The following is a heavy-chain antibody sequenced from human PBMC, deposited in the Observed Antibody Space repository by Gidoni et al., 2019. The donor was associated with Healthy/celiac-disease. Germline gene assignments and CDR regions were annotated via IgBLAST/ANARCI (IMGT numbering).Heavy chain of an antibody. D-gene: IGHD2-2*01. CDR3: ARSYQPLLMRGGGFDY. CDR2: SNHSGST. V-gene: IGHV4-34*01. CDR1: GGSFSGYY. J-gene: IGHJ4*02. Sequence: QVQLQQWGAGLLKPSETLSLTCAVYGGSFSGYYWSWIRQPPGKGLEWIGESNHSGSTNYNPSLKSRVTISVDTSKNQFSLKLSSVTAADTAVYYCARSYQPLLMRGGGFDYWGQGTLVTVSS.